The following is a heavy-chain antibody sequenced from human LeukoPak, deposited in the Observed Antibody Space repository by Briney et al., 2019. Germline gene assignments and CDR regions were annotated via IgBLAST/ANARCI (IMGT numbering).Heavy chain of an antibody. D-gene: IGHD3-22*01. CDR2: INTNTGNP. J-gene: IGHJ3*02. V-gene: IGHV7-4-1*02. CDR3: ARALYDSSGFDALDI. CDR1: GCTFSSYS. Sequence: ASVKVSCKASGCTFSSYSMNWVRQAPGQGPEWMGWINTNTGNPTYAQGFTGRFVFSLDTSVSTAYLQISSLKAEDTAVFYCARALYDSSGFDALDIWGQGTMVTVSS.